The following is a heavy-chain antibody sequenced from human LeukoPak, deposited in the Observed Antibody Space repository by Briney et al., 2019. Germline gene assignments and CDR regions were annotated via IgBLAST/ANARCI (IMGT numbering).Heavy chain of an antibody. Sequence: AGGSLRLSCAASGFTFSSYSMNWVRQAPGKGLEWVAVISYDGSNKYYADSVKGRFTISRDNSKNTLYLQMNSLRAEDTAVYYCARVPGATDDYWGQGTLVTVSS. D-gene: IGHD1-26*01. CDR1: GFTFSSYS. V-gene: IGHV3-30*03. CDR2: ISYDGSNK. J-gene: IGHJ4*02. CDR3: ARVPGATDDY.